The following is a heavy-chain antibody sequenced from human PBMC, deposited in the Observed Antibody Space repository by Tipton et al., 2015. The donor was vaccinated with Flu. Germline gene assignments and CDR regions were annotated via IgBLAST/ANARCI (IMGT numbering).Heavy chain of an antibody. J-gene: IGHJ3*02. Sequence: TLSLTCTVSGGSINSYYSSWIRQPPGKGLEWIGYIYYSGSTNYNPSLKSRVTISVDTSKNQFSLKLSSVTAADTAVYYCATDYGDYNMDAFDIWGQGTMVTVSS. V-gene: IGHV4-59*08. CDR2: IYYSGST. D-gene: IGHD4-17*01. CDR3: ATDYGDYNMDAFDI. CDR1: GGSINSYY.